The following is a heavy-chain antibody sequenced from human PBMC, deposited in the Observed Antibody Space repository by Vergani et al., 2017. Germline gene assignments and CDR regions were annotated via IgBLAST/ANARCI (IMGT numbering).Heavy chain of an antibody. V-gene: IGHV3-21*01. Sequence: EGQLVESGGGLVKPGGSLRLSCAASGFTFSSYTITWVRQAPGKGLEWVSSISPSTNYIYYADSVKGRFTISRDNARNSLYLQMNSLRAEDTAVYYCARDLTTYVLQYVDGNSFDLWGQGTLVTVSS. J-gene: IGHJ4*02. CDR2: ISPSTNYI. D-gene: IGHD3-9*01. CDR1: GFTFSSYT. CDR3: ARDLTTYVLQYVDGNSFDL.